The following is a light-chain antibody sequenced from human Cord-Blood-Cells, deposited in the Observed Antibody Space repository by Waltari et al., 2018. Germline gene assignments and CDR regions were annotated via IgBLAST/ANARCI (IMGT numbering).Light chain of an antibody. CDR3: AAWDDSLSGWV. J-gene: IGLJ3*02. Sequence: QSVLTQPPSASGTPGQRVTIPCSGSSSHIGSNYVYWYQQLPGTAPKLLIYRNNQWPSGVPDRFSGSKSGTSASLAISGLRSEDEADYYCAAWDDSLSGWVFGGGTKLTVL. V-gene: IGLV1-47*01. CDR1: SSHIGSNY. CDR2: RNN.